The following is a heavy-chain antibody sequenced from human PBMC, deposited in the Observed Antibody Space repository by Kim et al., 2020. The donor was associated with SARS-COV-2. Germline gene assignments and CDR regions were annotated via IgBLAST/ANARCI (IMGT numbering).Heavy chain of an antibody. J-gene: IGHJ4*02. CDR1: GGSFSGYY. CDR3: ARGLRKITLIIVVATSESVYFDY. V-gene: IGHV4-34*01. CDR2: INHRGST. Sequence: SETLSLTCAVYGGSFSGYYLSWIRQAPGKGLEWIGEINHRGSTNYNPSLKSRVTVSADSSKSQFSLKLSSVTAADTAVYYCARGLRKITLIIVVATSESVYFDYWSQGTLVTVSS. D-gene: IGHD3-22*01.